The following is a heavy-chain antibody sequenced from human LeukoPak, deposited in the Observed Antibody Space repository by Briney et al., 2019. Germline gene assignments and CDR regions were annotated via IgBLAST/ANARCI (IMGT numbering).Heavy chain of an antibody. Sequence: SETLSLTCAVYGGSFSGYYWSWIRQPPGKGLEWIGEINHSGSTNYNPSLKSRVTISVDTSKNQFSLKLSSVIAADTAVYYCATRRRGYCSSTSCYNRYYYMDVWGKGTTVTVSS. D-gene: IGHD2-2*02. V-gene: IGHV4-34*01. CDR1: GGSFSGYY. J-gene: IGHJ6*03. CDR2: INHSGST. CDR3: ATRRRGYCSSTSCYNRYYYMDV.